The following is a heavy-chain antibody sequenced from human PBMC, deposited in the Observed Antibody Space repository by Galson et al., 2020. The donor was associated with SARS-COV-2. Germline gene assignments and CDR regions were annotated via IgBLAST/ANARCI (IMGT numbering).Heavy chain of an antibody. V-gene: IGHV3-74*01. Sequence: GGSLRLSCVASGFPFSTYWMHWVRQAPGKGLVWVARINSDGTSAAYADSVKGRFTISRDNAKNTLSLQMNSLRAEDTAMYYCARMYNWYYEYWGQGTLVTVSS. J-gene: IGHJ4*02. CDR3: ARMYNWYYEY. CDR2: INSDGTSA. D-gene: IGHD1-1*01. CDR1: GFPFSTYW.